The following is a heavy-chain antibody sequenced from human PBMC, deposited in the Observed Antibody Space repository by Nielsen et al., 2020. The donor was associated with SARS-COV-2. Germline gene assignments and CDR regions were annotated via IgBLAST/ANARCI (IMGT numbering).Heavy chain of an antibody. V-gene: IGHV3-21*06. D-gene: IGHD2-8*01. CDR1: RFDFNDYN. J-gene: IGHJ4*02. CDR2: LSSRGEFS. CDR3: ASGVDYLDF. Sequence: GGSLRLSCAASRFDFNDYNMNWVRQAPGKGLEWVSSLSSRGEFSFYADSLKGRFTISRDSAKNALYLQMNSLRPEDTAVYYCASGVDYLDFWGQGTLVTVSS.